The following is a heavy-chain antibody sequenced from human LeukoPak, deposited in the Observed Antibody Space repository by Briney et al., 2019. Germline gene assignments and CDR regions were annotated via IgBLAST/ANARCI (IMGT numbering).Heavy chain of an antibody. Sequence: GESLKISCKGSGYGFTSYWIGWVRQKPGKGLEWMGIIYPGDSDTRYSPSFQGQVTISADKSISTAFLQWSSLKASDTAMFYCARQAIFGGDADVFDIWGQGTMVTVSS. CDR2: IYPGDSDT. J-gene: IGHJ3*02. D-gene: IGHD3-3*01. CDR3: ARQAIFGGDADVFDI. V-gene: IGHV5-51*01. CDR1: GYGFTSYW.